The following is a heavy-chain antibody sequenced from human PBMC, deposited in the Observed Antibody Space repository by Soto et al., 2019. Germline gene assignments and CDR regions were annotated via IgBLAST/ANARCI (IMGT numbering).Heavy chain of an antibody. D-gene: IGHD1-26*01. V-gene: IGHV5-51*01. CDR2: IYPGDSDT. J-gene: IGHJ6*02. CDR3: ARRAGSYYDALRHYYYGMDV. Sequence: PGESLKISCKGSGYSFTSYWIGWVRQMPGKGLEWMGIIYPGDSDTRYSPSFQGQVTISADKSISTAYLQWSSLKASDTAMYYCARRAGSYYDALRHYYYGMDVWGQGTTVTVSS. CDR1: GYSFTSYW.